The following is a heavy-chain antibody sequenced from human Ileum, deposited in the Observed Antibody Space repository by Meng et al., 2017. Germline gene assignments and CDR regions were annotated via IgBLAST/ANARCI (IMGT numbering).Heavy chain of an antibody. CDR2: IYYSGST. J-gene: IGHJ2*01. Sequence: GSLRLSCTVSGGSISSYYWSWIRQPPGKGLEWIGYIYYSGSTNYNPFLKSRVTISVDTSKNQFSLKLSSVTAADTAVYYCARGRDYDSSGYYYDYSYFDLWGHGTLVTVSS. CDR1: GGSISSYY. V-gene: IGHV4-59*01. CDR3: ARGRDYDSSGYYYDYSYFDL. D-gene: IGHD3-22*01.